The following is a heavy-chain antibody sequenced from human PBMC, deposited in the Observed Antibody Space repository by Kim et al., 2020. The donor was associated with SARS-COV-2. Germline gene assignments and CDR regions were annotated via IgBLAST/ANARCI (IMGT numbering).Heavy chain of an antibody. CDR3: AKDASQLRYVDWLPRYGMDV. CDR2: ISWNSGSI. Sequence: GGSLRLSCAASGFTFDDYAMHWVRQAPGKGLEWVSGISWNSGSIGYADSVKGRFTISRDNAKNSLYLQMNSLRAEATALYYCAKDASQLRYVDWLPRYGMDVWGQGTTVTVSS. D-gene: IGHD3-9*01. CDR1: GFTFDDYA. V-gene: IGHV3-9*01. J-gene: IGHJ6*02.